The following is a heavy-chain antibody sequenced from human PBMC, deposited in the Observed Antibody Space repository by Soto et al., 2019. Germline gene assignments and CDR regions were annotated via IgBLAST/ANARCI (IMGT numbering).Heavy chain of an antibody. D-gene: IGHD1-26*01. Sequence: ASVKVSCKVSGYTLTELSMHWVRQAPGKGLEWMGGFDPEDGETIYAQKFQGRVTMTEDTSTDTAYMELSSLRSEDTAVYYCATGVGDKGATGDWGQGTRVTVSS. CDR2: FDPEDGET. CDR1: GYTLTELS. J-gene: IGHJ4*02. V-gene: IGHV1-24*01. CDR3: ATGVGDKGATGD.